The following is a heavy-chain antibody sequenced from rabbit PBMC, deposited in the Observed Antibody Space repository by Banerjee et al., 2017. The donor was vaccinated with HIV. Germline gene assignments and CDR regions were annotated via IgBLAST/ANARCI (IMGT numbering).Heavy chain of an antibody. V-gene: IGHV1S40*01. CDR2: IYADSGGST. CDR3: ARDLAAVTGWNFGL. D-gene: IGHD7-1*01. Sequence: QSLEESGGDLVKPGAFLTLTCTASGFSLSIYEMCWVRQAPGKGLEWIACIYADSGGSTYYASWARGRFTISKTSSTTVTLRMTSLTAADTATYFCARDLAAVTGWNFGLWGQGTLVTVS. J-gene: IGHJ6*01. CDR1: GFSLSIYE.